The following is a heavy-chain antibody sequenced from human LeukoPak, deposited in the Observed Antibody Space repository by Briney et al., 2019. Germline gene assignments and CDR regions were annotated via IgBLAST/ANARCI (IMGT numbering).Heavy chain of an antibody. J-gene: IGHJ5*02. CDR2: IYYSGST. CDR1: GGSISSSSYY. V-gene: IGHV4-39*07. CDR3: ARAPNCSSTSCYRGNNWFDP. D-gene: IGHD2-2*02. Sequence: SETLSLTCTVSGGSISSSSYYWGWLRQPPGKGLEWIGSIYYSGSTYYNSSLKSRVTISVDTSKNQFSLKLSSVTAADTAVYYCARAPNCSSTSCYRGNNWFDPWGQGTLVTVSS.